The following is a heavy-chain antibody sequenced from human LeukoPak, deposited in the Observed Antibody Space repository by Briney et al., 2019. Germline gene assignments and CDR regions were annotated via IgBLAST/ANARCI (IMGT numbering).Heavy chain of an antibody. D-gene: IGHD3-10*02. CDR1: GYTFTSYD. CDR2: MNPNSGNT. CDR3: ARCSGSYCLFDP. Sequence: ASVKVSCKASGYTFTSYDINWVRQATGQGLEWMGWMNPNSGNTGYAQKFQGRVTMTRNTSISTAYMELSSLRSEDTAVYYCARCSGSYCLFDPWGLGTLVTVSS. V-gene: IGHV1-8*01. J-gene: IGHJ5*02.